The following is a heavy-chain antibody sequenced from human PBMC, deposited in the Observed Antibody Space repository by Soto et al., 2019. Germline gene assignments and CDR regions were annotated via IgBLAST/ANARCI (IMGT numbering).Heavy chain of an antibody. Sequence: ASVKVSCKASGGTFSSYAISWVRQAPGQGLEWMGGIIPIFGTANYAQKFQGRVTITADESTSTAYMELSSLRSEDTAVYYCAMGYCSSTSCYQDMYGMDVWGQGTTVTVSS. D-gene: IGHD2-2*01. CDR1: GGTFSSYA. CDR3: AMGYCSSTSCYQDMYGMDV. J-gene: IGHJ6*02. V-gene: IGHV1-69*13. CDR2: IIPIFGTA.